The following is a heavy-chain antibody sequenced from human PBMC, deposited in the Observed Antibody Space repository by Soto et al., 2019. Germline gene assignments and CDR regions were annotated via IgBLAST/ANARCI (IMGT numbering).Heavy chain of an antibody. CDR3: ARDRHDYGYGMDV. D-gene: IGHD4-17*01. CDR1: GFTFSSYW. J-gene: IGHJ6*02. CDR2: INSDGSST. V-gene: IGHV3-74*01. Sequence: EVQLVESGGGLVQPGGSLRLSCAASGFTFSSYWMHWVRQAPGKGLVWVSRINSDGSSTSYADSVKGRFTISRDNAKNTMYLQMNSLGAEDTAVYYCARDRHDYGYGMDVWGQGTTVTVSS.